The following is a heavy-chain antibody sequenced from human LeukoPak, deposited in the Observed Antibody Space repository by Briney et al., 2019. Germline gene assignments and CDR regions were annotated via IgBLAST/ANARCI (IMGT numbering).Heavy chain of an antibody. CDR2: IIPTFGTA. D-gene: IGHD6-13*01. J-gene: IGHJ4*02. V-gene: IGHV1-69*06. Sequence: SVKVSCKASGGTFSSYAISWVRQAPGQGLEWMGGIIPTFGTANYAQKFQGRVTITADKSTSTAYMELSSLRSEDTAVYYCARDHRYSSSWYGSYFDYWGQGTLVTVSS. CDR3: ARDHRYSSSWYGSYFDY. CDR1: GGTFSSYA.